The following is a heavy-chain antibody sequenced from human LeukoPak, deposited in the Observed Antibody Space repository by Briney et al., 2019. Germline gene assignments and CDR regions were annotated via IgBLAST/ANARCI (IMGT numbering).Heavy chain of an antibody. CDR1: GFTVSTNY. CDR2: IYSGGST. CDR3: ARGWDGNWFDP. D-gene: IGHD1-26*01. J-gene: IGHJ5*02. Sequence: PGGSLRLSCAASGFTVSTNYMSWVRQAPGKGLEWVSVIYSGGSTYYADSVKGRFTISRDNSKNTLYLQMNSLRAEDTAVYYCARGWDGNWFDPWGQGTLVTVSS. V-gene: IGHV3-66*01.